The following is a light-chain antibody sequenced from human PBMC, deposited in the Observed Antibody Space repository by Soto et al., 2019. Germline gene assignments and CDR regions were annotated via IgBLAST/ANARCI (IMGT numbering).Light chain of an antibody. CDR2: DVS. Sequence: DIQMTQSPSTLSASVGDRVTITCRASQSISSWLAWYQQKPGKAPNLLIYDVSNLESGVPSRFSGSGSGTEFTLTISSLQADDFATYYCQQYHSYSPWTFGQGTKVEIK. J-gene: IGKJ1*01. V-gene: IGKV1-5*01. CDR1: QSISSW. CDR3: QQYHSYSPWT.